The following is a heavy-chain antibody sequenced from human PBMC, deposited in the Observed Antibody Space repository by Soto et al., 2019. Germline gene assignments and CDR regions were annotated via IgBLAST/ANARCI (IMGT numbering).Heavy chain of an antibody. Sequence: SGGPKRVSCAASGFKFGSYARSWVSQAPGKGLEWVSAISGSGGSTYYADSVKGRFTISRDNSKHTLYLQMNSLRAEDTAVYYCAKDSTRDYCSSTSCHPDAFDIWGQGTMVTVSS. D-gene: IGHD2-2*01. CDR2: ISGSGGST. J-gene: IGHJ3*02. CDR3: AKDSTRDYCSSTSCHPDAFDI. CDR1: GFKFGSYA. V-gene: IGHV3-23*01.